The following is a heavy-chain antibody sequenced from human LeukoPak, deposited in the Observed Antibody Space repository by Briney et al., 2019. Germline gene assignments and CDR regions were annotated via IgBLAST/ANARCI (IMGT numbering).Heavy chain of an antibody. Sequence: PSETLSLTCTVPVGSISSYYWSWIRQPPGKGLEWIGYIYYSGSTNYNPSLKSRVTISVHTSKNQFSLKLSSVTAADTAVYYCARHESGGYFDYWGQGTLVTVSS. J-gene: IGHJ4*02. CDR1: VGSISSYY. CDR3: ARHESGGYFDY. V-gene: IGHV4-59*08. CDR2: IYYSGST. D-gene: IGHD3-16*01.